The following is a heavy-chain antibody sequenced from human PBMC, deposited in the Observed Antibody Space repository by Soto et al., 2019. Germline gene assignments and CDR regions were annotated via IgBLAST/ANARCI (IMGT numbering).Heavy chain of an antibody. J-gene: IGHJ4*02. CDR1: GGSVSSGSYY. D-gene: IGHD6-19*01. Sequence: SETLSLTCTVSGGSVSSGSYYWSWIRQPPGKGLEWIGYIYYSGSTNYNPSLKSRVTISVDTSKNQFSLKLSSVTAADTAVYYCARSGYSSGWWDYWGQGTLVTVSS. CDR3: ARSGYSSGWWDY. V-gene: IGHV4-61*01. CDR2: IYYSGST.